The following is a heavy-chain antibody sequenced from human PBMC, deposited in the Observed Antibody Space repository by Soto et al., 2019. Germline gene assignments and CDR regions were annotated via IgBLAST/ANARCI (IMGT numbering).Heavy chain of an antibody. J-gene: IGHJ4*02. V-gene: IGHV4-39*01. D-gene: IGHD2-21*02. CDR2: IYYSGST. CDR3: ARQRTSVVTQAYFDS. Sequence: SETLSLTCTVTGDSINNRSYYWGWIRQPPGKGLEWIGSIYYSGSTYNNPSLKSRVSMSVDTSKNQFSLRLRSVTAADTALYYCARQRTSVVTQAYFDSWGQGSLVTVSS. CDR1: GDSINNRSYY.